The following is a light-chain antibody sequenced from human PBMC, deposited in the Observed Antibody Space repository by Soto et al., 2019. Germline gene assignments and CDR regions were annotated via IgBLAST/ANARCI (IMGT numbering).Light chain of an antibody. CDR2: DAV. CDR1: QSVSSF. CDR3: QHRSNWPRLT. V-gene: IGKV3-11*01. J-gene: IGKJ4*01. Sequence: EIELTQSPATLSLSPGERATPSCRASQSVSSFLVWYQQKPGQAPRLLIYDAVNRVTGIPARFSGSGSGTDFTLTISSLEPEDFAVYYCQHRSNWPRLTFGGGTKVEIK.